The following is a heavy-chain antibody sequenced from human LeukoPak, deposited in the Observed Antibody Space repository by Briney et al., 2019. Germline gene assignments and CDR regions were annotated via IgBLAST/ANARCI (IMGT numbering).Heavy chain of an antibody. V-gene: IGHV3-23*01. Sequence: GGSLRLSCAASGFTFSDYYMSWIRQAPGKGLEWISLISAGGSSTFDADSMRGRFTISRDNYKNTLYLQMNSLRVEDTAVYYCAKAGGRGWSNWFDPWGQGTQVTVSS. J-gene: IGHJ5*02. D-gene: IGHD6-19*01. CDR2: ISAGGSST. CDR1: GFTFSDYY. CDR3: AKAGGRGWSNWFDP.